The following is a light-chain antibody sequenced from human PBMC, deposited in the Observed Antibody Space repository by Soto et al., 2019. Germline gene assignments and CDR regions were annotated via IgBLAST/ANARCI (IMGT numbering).Light chain of an antibody. CDR2: DVR. V-gene: IGLV2-11*01. CDR3: CSYAGSYTLV. CDR1: SSDVGGYKY. Sequence: QSALTQPRSASGSPGQSVTISCTGTSSDVGGYKYVSWYQQHPGKVPKLMIYDVRKRRSGVPDRFSGSKSGNTASLTISGLQGEDEADYYCCSYAGSYTLVFGGGTKLTVL. J-gene: IGLJ2*01.